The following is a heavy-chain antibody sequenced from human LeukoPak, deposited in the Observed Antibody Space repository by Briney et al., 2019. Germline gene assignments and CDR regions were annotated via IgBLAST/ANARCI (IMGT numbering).Heavy chain of an antibody. Sequence: GSLRLSCAASGFTFSSYEMNWVRQAPGKGLEWVSYISSSGSTIYYADSVKGRFTISRDNAKNSLYLQMNSLRAEDTAVYYCARASYSSGCDYWGQGTLVTVSS. V-gene: IGHV3-48*03. CDR3: ARASYSSGCDY. D-gene: IGHD6-19*01. CDR1: GFTFSSYE. CDR2: ISSSGSTI. J-gene: IGHJ4*02.